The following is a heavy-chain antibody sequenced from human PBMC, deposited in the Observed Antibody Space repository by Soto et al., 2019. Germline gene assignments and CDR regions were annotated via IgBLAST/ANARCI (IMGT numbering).Heavy chain of an antibody. D-gene: IGHD2-2*01. CDR3: ERDLTDIVVVPADCYYYYGMDV. J-gene: IGHJ6*02. Sequence: SVKVSCKASGGTFSSYAISWVRQAPGQGLEWMGGIIPVFGTANYAQKCQGRVTITADKSTSTAYMELSSLRSEDTAVYYCERDLTDIVVVPADCYYYYGMDVWGQGTTVTVSS. V-gene: IGHV1-69*06. CDR1: GGTFSSYA. CDR2: IIPVFGTA.